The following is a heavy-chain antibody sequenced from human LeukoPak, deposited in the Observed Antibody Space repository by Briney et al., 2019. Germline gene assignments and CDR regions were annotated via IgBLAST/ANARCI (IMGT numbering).Heavy chain of an antibody. D-gene: IGHD3-10*01. V-gene: IGHV3-49*04. CDR2: IRSKAYGGTT. CDR3: TRESTITMVRGVIGPRRNYYYYYGMDV. Sequence: PGRSLRLSCTASGFTFGDYAMSWVCQAPGKGLEWVGFIRSKAYGGTTEYAASVKGRFTISRDDSKSIAYLRMNSLKTEDTAVYYCTRESTITMVRGVIGPRRNYYYYYGMDVWGKGTTVTVSS. CDR1: GFTFGDYA. J-gene: IGHJ6*04.